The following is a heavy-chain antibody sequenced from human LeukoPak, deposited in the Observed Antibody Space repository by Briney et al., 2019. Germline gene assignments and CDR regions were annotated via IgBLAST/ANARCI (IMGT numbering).Heavy chain of an antibody. CDR2: IYHSGSP. D-gene: IGHD1-1*01. CDR1: GGSISSNNW. CDR3: ARVNINNWHSCDY. J-gene: IGHJ4*02. Sequence: ASETLSLTCAVSGGSISSNNWWGWVRQPPGKGLERIGEIYHSGSPNYNPSLKSRATISVDKSRNHFSLNLSSVTAADTAVYYCARVNINNWHSCDYWGQGTLVTVSS. V-gene: IGHV4-4*02.